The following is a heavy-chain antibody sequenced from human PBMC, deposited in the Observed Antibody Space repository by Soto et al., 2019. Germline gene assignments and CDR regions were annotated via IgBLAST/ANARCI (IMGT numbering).Heavy chain of an antibody. V-gene: IGHV1-18*04. CDR1: GYTFTSYG. D-gene: IGHD6-13*01. J-gene: IGHJ6*02. CDR2: ISAYNGNT. CDR3: ARRSIIAAADPYMDV. Sequence: SSVKVSCKASGYTFTSYGISWVRQAPGQGLEWMGWISAYNGNTNYAQKLQGRVTMTTGTSTSTAYMELRSLRSDDTAVYYCARRSIIAAADPYMDVWGQGTTVTVSS.